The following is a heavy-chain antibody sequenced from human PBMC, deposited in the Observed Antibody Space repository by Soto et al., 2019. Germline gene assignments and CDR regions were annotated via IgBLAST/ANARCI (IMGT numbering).Heavy chain of an antibody. J-gene: IGHJ4*02. D-gene: IGHD1-1*01. Sequence: GGSLRLSCAASGFTFSSYALHWGRQAPGKGLELVAHITYDGSNETYVDSVKGRFTISRDNSKNTLYLQMNSLRAEYTAVYYCGRDRYPLDVWGQGTLVTVSS. CDR2: ITYDGSNE. CDR3: GRDRYPLDV. CDR1: GFTFSSYA. V-gene: IGHV3-30*14.